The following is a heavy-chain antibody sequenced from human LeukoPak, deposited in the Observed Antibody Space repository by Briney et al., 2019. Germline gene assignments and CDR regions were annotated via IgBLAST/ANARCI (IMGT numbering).Heavy chain of an antibody. D-gene: IGHD2-2*01. J-gene: IGHJ6*02. CDR3: ARMGYCSSTSCPPLTRMDV. CDR1: GFTFSNYW. CDR2: IKQNGSEK. V-gene: IGHV3-7*01. Sequence: GGSLRLSCAASGFTFSNYWMSWVRQAPGKGLEWVANIKQNGSEKYYVDSVKGRFTISRDNAKNSLYLQMNSLRAEDTAVYYCARMGYCSSTSCPPLTRMDVWGQGTTVTVSS.